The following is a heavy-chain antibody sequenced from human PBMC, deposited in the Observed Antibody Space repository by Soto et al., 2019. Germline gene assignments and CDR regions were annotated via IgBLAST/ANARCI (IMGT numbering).Heavy chain of an antibody. Sequence: QVQLVQSGAEVRKPGASVRVSCKSSGYTFTSYGVTWVLQAPGQGLEWMGWISSYNRNTNYAQRLQGRVTMTTDTSTSTAYMELRILISDDTAVYYCARRAWENSDAFDIWGQGTMVTVSS. CDR2: ISSYNRNT. V-gene: IGHV1-18*04. CDR3: ARRAWENSDAFDI. J-gene: IGHJ3*02. D-gene: IGHD1-26*01. CDR1: GYTFTSYG.